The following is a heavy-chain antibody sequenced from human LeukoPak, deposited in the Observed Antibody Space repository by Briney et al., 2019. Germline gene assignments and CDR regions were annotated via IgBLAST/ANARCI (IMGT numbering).Heavy chain of an antibody. D-gene: IGHD3-16*01. J-gene: IGHJ5*02. Sequence: GGSLRLSCAASGFVFNTYWMHWIRQAPGKGLVWVAFISADGTATKYADSVKGRLTISRDNAKNTLYLQMNSLRVDDTAFYYCARDTGEMFDPWGQGTLVTVSS. CDR1: GFVFNTYW. CDR2: ISADGTAT. V-gene: IGHV3-74*03. CDR3: ARDTGEMFDP.